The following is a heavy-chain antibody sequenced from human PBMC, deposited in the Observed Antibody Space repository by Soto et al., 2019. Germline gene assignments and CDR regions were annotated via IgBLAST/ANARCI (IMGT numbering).Heavy chain of an antibody. Sequence: EVQLLESGGGLVQPEGSLRLSCEASGFTFSSYAMSWVRQAPGKGLEWVSGISGGGGTTYYADSGKGRCTISRDNSKSTLYLQVNRLRDEDTAVYYCAKDQAAGGTISRYFQDWGQGTLVTVSS. D-gene: IGHD6-13*01. CDR3: AKDQAAGGTISRYFQD. V-gene: IGHV3-23*01. J-gene: IGHJ1*01. CDR1: GFTFSSYA. CDR2: ISGGGGTT.